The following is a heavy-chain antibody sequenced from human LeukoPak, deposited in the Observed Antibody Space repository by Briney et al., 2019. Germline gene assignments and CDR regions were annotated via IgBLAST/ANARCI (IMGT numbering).Heavy chain of an antibody. CDR2: INPSDGSK. J-gene: IGHJ4*02. Sequence: GASVKVSCKSSGYTFTRYYMHWVQQAPGQGLDWMGIINPSDGSKSYAQKLHDRVTMTRDMSTSTVYMELSSMRSEDTAVYSCARDSSQGAKEYYFDYWGPGTLVTVYS. CDR1: GYTFTRYY. CDR3: ARDSSQGAKEYYFDY. V-gene: IGHV1-46*01. D-gene: IGHD6-13*01.